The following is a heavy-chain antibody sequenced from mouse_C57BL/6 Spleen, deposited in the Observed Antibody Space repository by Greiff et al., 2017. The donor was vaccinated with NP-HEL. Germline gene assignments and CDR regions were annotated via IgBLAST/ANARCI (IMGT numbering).Heavy chain of an antibody. J-gene: IGHJ3*01. CDR2: IDPSDSYT. CDR3: ARGHYGTPFAY. Sequence: QVQLQQPGAELVMPGASVKLSCKASGYTFTSYWMHWVKQRPGQGLEWIGEIDPSDSYTNYNQKFKGKSTLTVDKSSSTAYMQLSSLTSEDSAVYYCARGHYGTPFAYWGQGTLVTVSA. V-gene: IGHV1-69*01. D-gene: IGHD1-1*01. CDR1: GYTFTSYW.